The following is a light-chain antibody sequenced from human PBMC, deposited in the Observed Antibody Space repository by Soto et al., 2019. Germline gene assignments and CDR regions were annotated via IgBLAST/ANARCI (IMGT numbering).Light chain of an antibody. J-gene: IGLJ2*01. Sequence: QSVLTQPPSVSAAPGQTVSISCSGSSSNIGKNFVSWYQHVPGTAPRNVIFDNHKRPSGIPERFSGSKSGTSATLAITGLRTGDESDYFCVTWDTDLGFVVVGGGTKRTVL. CDR2: DNH. V-gene: IGLV1-51*01. CDR1: SSNIGKNF. CDR3: VTWDTDLGFVV.